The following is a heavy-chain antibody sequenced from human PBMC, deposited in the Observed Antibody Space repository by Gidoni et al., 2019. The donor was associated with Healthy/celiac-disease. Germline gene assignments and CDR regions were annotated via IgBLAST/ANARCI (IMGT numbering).Heavy chain of an antibody. CDR3: ASVIWSGYYPRRPSYGMDV. CDR2: SYYSGNT. Sequence: QLQLQESGPGLVKPSETLSLTCTVSGGSISSSSYYWGWLRQPPGKVLGWIGSSYYSGNTYYNPSLKSRVTISVDTSKNQFSLKLSSVTAADTAVYYCASVIWSGYYPRRPSYGMDVWGQGTTVTVSS. CDR1: GGSISSSSYY. D-gene: IGHD3-3*01. J-gene: IGHJ6*02. V-gene: IGHV4-39*01.